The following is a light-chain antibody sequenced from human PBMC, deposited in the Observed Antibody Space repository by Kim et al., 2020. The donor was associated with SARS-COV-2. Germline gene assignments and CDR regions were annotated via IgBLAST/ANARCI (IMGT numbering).Light chain of an antibody. V-gene: IGLV1-51*01. CDR3: AAWDSSLSAYV. CDR1: SSNLSNDY. Sequence: GPTVTTASSRGSSNLSNDYVSWYQHLPETAPKLLIYDNKRRPSGIPDRFSGSKSGTSATLGITGLQTGDEADYYCAAWDSSLSAYVFGSGTKVTVL. CDR2: DNK. J-gene: IGLJ1*01.